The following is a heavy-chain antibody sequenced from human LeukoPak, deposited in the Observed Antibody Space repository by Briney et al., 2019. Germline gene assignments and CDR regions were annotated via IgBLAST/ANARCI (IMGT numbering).Heavy chain of an antibody. CDR2: INHSGST. D-gene: IGHD3-10*01. V-gene: IGHV4-34*01. CDR3: ARALNYITIVRGVIPGVRSYFDY. CDR1: GGSFSGCY. Sequence: SETLSLTCAVYGGSFSGCYWSWIRQPPGKGLEWIGEINHSGSTNYNPSLKSRVTIPVDTSKDQFSLKLSSVTAADTAVYYCARALNYITIVRGVIPGVRSYFDYWGQGTLVTVSS. J-gene: IGHJ4*02.